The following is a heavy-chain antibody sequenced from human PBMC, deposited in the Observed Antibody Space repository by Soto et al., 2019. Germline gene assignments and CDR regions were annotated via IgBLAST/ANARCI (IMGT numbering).Heavy chain of an antibody. J-gene: IGHJ4*02. CDR2: INHSGST. V-gene: IGHV4-34*01. CDR1: GGSFSGYY. D-gene: IGHD2-2*01. CDR3: ARSCSSTSCSDY. Sequence: SETLSLTCAVYGGSFSGYYWSWIRQPPGKGLEWIGEINHSGSTNYNPSLKIRVTISVDTSKNQFSLKLSSVTAADTAVYYCARSCSSTSCSDYWGQGTLVTVSS.